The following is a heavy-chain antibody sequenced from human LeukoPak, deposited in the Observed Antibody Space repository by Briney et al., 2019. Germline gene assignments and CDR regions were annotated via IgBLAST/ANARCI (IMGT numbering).Heavy chain of an antibody. J-gene: IGHJ4*02. D-gene: IGHD2-2*01. CDR1: GFTFSDYY. Sequence: GGSLRLSCAASGFTFSDYYMSWIRQAPGKGLEWVSYISSSSSYTNYADSVKSRFTISRDNAKNSLYLQMNSLRAEDTAVYYCAREDCSSTSCSLDYWGQGTLVTVSS. CDR2: ISSSSSYT. V-gene: IGHV3-11*06. CDR3: AREDCSSTSCSLDY.